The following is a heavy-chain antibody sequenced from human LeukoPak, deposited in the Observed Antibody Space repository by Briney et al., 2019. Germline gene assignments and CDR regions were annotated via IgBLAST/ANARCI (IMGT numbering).Heavy chain of an antibody. D-gene: IGHD3-16*01. J-gene: IGHJ6*02. CDR1: GFAFSDYA. Sequence: PGVSLRLSCAASGFAFSDYAMHWVRRVPGKGLEWVSGISSDGNIVRYVDSVKGRFTISRDNAKNSLYLQMSNLRAEDTAVYFCARGGGLDVWGQGATVTVSS. CDR2: ISSDGNIV. CDR3: ARGGGLDV. V-gene: IGHV3-9*01.